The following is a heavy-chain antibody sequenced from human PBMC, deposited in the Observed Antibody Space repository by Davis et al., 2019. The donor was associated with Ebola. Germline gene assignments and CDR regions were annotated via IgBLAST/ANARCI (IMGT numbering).Heavy chain of an antibody. J-gene: IGHJ5*02. Sequence: AASVKVSCQASRGTFSSYAISWVRQAPGQGLEWMGGIIPIFGTANYAQKFQGRVTITADESTSTAYMELSSLRSEDTAVYYCARDIGLMVYAHNWFDPWGQGTLVTVSS. D-gene: IGHD2-8*01. V-gene: IGHV1-69*13. CDR3: ARDIGLMVYAHNWFDP. CDR1: RGTFSSYA. CDR2: IIPIFGTA.